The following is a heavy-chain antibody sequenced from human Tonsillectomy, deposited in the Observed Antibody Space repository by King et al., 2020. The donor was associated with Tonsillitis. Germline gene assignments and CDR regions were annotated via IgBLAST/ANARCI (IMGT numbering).Heavy chain of an antibody. V-gene: IGHV3-30-3*01. Sequence: VQLVESGGGVVQPGRSLRLSCAASGFTFSSHSMHWVRQAPGKGLEWVAVMSLDGSNQYYADAVKGRFTISRDNSKNPLYLQMNSLRAENTAVYYCASPNTSGWSKPVDYWGQGTLVTVSS. D-gene: IGHD6-19*01. CDR2: MSLDGSNQ. CDR1: GFTFSSHS. J-gene: IGHJ4*02. CDR3: ASPNTSGWSKPVDY.